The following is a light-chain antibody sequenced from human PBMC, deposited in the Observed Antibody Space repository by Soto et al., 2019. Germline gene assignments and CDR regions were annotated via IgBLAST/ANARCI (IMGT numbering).Light chain of an antibody. CDR1: QSVSSSY. CDR2: GAS. J-gene: IGKJ1*01. Sequence: EFVLTQSPGTLSLSPGERATLSCRASQSVSSSYLAWYQQKPGQAPRLLIYGASSRATGIPDRFSGSGSGTDFTLTISGLEPEDFAVYYCQQYNNWPQTFGQGTKVDIK. CDR3: QQYNNWPQT. V-gene: IGKV3-20*01.